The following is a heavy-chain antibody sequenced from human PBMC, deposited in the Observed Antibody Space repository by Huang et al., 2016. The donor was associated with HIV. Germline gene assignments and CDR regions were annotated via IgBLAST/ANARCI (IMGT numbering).Heavy chain of an antibody. V-gene: IGHV4-39*01. CDR1: GGSISGSRYY. CDR3: ARGQSGPSQWLASLGNYYYYMDV. D-gene: IGHD6-19*01. CDR2: IYYSGVS. J-gene: IGHJ6*03. Sequence: QLQLQESGPGPVKPSATLSLTCSVSGGSISGSRYYWGWIRQPPGKGLEWIGSIYYSGVSHYSPSLKSRVTISVDTSKNQFSLKLSSVTAADTAVYYCARGQSGPSQWLASLGNYYYYMDVWGKGTTVTVSS.